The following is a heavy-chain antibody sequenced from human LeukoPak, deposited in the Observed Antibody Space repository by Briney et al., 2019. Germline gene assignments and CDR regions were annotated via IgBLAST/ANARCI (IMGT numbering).Heavy chain of an antibody. D-gene: IGHD5-18*01. CDR3: ARDEGMWIQRL. CDR2: IYYSGST. Sequence: KASETLSLTCTVSGGSISSSSYYWGWIRQPPRKGLEWIGSIYYSGSTYYNPSLKSRVTISVDTSKNQFSLKLSSVTAADTAVYYCARDEGMWIQRLWGQGTLVTVSS. CDR1: GGSISSSSYY. J-gene: IGHJ4*02. V-gene: IGHV4-39*07.